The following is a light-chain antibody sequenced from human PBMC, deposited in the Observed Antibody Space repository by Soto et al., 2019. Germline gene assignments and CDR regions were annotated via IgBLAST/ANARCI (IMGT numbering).Light chain of an antibody. CDR3: CSFGSSGTI. V-gene: IGLV2-23*02. CDR2: EVT. Sequence: QSALTQPASVSGSPGQSITICCNGTSSDIGSYDLLSWYQQHPGKAPKLMIYEVTKRPAGVSDRFSGSKSANTASLTISGLQVEDEADYYCCSFGSSGTIFGAGTKLTVL. J-gene: IGLJ2*01. CDR1: SSDIGSYDL.